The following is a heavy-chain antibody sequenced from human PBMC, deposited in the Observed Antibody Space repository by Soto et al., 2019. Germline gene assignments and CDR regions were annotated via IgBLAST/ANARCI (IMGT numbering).Heavy chain of an antibody. V-gene: IGHV4-31*03. J-gene: IGHJ6*02. Sequence: QVQLQESGPGLVKPSQTLSLTCTVSGGSISSGGYYWSWIRQHPGKGLEWIGYIYYSGSTYYNPSLKSRVTIAVDTSKNQFSLKVSSVPAADTAVYYCARDYLILCFGELFYYGMDVWGQGTTVTVSS. CDR3: ARDYLILCFGELFYYGMDV. D-gene: IGHD3-10*01. CDR1: GGSISSGGYY. CDR2: IYYSGST.